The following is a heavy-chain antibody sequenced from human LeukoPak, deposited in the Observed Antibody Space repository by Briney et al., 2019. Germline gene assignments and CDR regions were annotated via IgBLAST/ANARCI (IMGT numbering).Heavy chain of an antibody. V-gene: IGHV5-51*01. Sequence: GESLKISCKGSGYTFTTYWISWVRQMPGKGLEWVGIIYPGDSNTRYSPSFQGQVTISADKSINTAYLQWSSLKASDTAMYYCARRGGSYLDFWGQGALVTVSS. CDR1: GYTFTTYW. D-gene: IGHD1-26*01. CDR3: ARRGGSYLDF. CDR2: IYPGDSNT. J-gene: IGHJ4*02.